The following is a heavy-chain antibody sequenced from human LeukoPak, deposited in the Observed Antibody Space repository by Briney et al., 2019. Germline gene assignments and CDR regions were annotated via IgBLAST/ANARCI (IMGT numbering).Heavy chain of an antibody. CDR2: IYTSGST. J-gene: IGHJ6*03. V-gene: IGHV4-4*07. Sequence: PSETLSLTCTVSGGSISSYYWNWIRQPAGKGLEWSGRIYTSGSTNYNPSLESRVTMSVDTSKNQFSLKLSSVTAADTAVYYCARGELAVAGTAYYYYMDVWGKGTTVTISS. D-gene: IGHD6-19*01. CDR1: GGSISSYY. CDR3: ARGELAVAGTAYYYYMDV.